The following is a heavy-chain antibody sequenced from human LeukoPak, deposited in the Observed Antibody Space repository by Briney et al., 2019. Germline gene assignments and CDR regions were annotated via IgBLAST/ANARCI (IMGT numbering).Heavy chain of an antibody. V-gene: IGHV3-48*01. CDR1: GFSFNSYS. CDR3: ARGPRYNWNSNYFPFDY. CDR2: ISSTGKTI. Sequence: GGSLRLSCAASGFSFNSYSMNWVRQTPGKGLEWVSYISSTGKTIYYTESVKGRFTISRDNAKNSLYLQMNSLRVEDTAVYYCARGPRYNWNSNYFPFDYWGQGTLVTVSS. D-gene: IGHD1-7*01. J-gene: IGHJ4*02.